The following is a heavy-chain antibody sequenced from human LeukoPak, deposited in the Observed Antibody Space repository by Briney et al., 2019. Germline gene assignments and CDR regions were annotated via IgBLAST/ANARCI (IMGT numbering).Heavy chain of an antibody. V-gene: IGHV1-18*01. CDR3: ARDERSYYYYYGMDV. Sequence: VSVKVSCKASGYTFTSYGISWVRQAPGQGLEWMGWISAYNGNTNYAQKLQGRVTMTTDTSTSTAYMELRSLRSDDTAVYYCARDERSYYYYYGMDVWGQGTTVTVSS. J-gene: IGHJ6*02. CDR2: ISAYNGNT. D-gene: IGHD1-1*01. CDR1: GYTFTSYG.